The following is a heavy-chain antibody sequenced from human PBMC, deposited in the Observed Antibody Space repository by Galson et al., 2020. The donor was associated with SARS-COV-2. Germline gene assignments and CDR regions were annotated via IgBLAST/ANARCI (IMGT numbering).Heavy chain of an antibody. D-gene: IGHD3-22*01. CDR3: AREHYYDSGGYYGYYFDY. CDR1: GFTFSTYS. J-gene: IGHJ4*02. V-gene: IGHV3-48*01. Sequence: GESLKISCAASGFTFSTYSMNWVRQAPGKGLEWVSYISSSSSSMYYSDSVKGRFTISRDTAKNSLYLQMNSLRAEDTAIYYCAREHYYDSGGYYGYYFDYWGQGTLVTVSS. CDR2: ISSSSSSM.